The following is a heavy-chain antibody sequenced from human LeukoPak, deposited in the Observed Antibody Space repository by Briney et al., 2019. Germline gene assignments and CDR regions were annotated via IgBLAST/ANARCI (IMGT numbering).Heavy chain of an antibody. CDR1: GYTFTSYY. CDR2: INPSGGST. V-gene: IGHV1-46*01. D-gene: IGHD5-12*01. CDR3: ARDRGEWLRIGDFDY. Sequence: ASVKVSCKASGYTFTSYYMHWVRQAPGQGLEWMGIINPSGGSTSYAQKFQGRVTMTRDMSTSTVYMELSSLRSEDTAVYYCARDRGEWLRIGDFDYWGQGTLVTVSS. J-gene: IGHJ4*02.